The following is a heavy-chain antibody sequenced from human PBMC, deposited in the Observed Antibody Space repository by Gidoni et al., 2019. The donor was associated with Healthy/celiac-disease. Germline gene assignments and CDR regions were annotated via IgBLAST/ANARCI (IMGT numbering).Heavy chain of an antibody. CDR1: GGTFSSYA. CDR2: IIPIFGTA. D-gene: IGHD3-3*01. CDR3: ASPPHLASFWSGYPRDYYYYGMDV. V-gene: IGHV1-69*01. Sequence: QVQLVQSGAEVKKPGSSVKVSGKASGGTFSSYAISWVRQAPGQGLEWMGGIIPIFGTANYAQKFQGRVTITADESTSTAYMARSSLRSEDTAVYYCASPPHLASFWSGYPRDYYYYGMDVWGQGTTVTVSS. J-gene: IGHJ6*02.